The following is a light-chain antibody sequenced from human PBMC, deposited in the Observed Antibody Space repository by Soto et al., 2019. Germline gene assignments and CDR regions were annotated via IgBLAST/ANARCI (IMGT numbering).Light chain of an antibody. J-gene: IGKJ5*01. CDR3: QQYGSSLPIT. Sequence: EIVLTQSPGTLSLSPGERATLSCRASRSVSSSSLAWYQQKPGQAPRLLIYGASSRATGIPDRFSGSGSGTDFTLTISRLEPEDFAVFFCQQYGSSLPITFGQGTRLEIK. V-gene: IGKV3-20*01. CDR2: GAS. CDR1: RSVSSSS.